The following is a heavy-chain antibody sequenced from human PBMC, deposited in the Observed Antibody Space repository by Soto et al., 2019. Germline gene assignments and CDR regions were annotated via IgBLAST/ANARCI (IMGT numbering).Heavy chain of an antibody. Sequence: QVQLVESGGGVVQPGGSLTLSCAASGFTFSSYGMHWVRQAPGKGLEWVAVMSYDGNNKYYADSVKGRFPVSRDNSRNTQFLQMNSLRVEDTAVYYCAKGFISGGYCANGICYHFDYWGQGTPVTVSS. D-gene: IGHD2-8*01. CDR3: AKGFISGGYCANGICYHFDY. J-gene: IGHJ4*02. CDR1: GFTFSSYG. V-gene: IGHV3-30*18. CDR2: MSYDGNNK.